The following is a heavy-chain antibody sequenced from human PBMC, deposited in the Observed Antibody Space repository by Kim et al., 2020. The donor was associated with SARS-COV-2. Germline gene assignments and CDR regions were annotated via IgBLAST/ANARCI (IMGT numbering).Heavy chain of an antibody. D-gene: IGHD6-13*01. CDR3: ARASAGFTH. V-gene: IGHV3-74*01. Sequence: GGSLRLSCAASGLTFSSDWMHWVRQAPGKGLAWVSHINSDGSNTNYASSVKGRFTISRDNAKNTLYLQMNSLRVEDPAVYYCARASAGFTHWGQGTLVTVSS. CDR2: INSDGSNT. J-gene: IGHJ4*02. CDR1: GLTFSSDW.